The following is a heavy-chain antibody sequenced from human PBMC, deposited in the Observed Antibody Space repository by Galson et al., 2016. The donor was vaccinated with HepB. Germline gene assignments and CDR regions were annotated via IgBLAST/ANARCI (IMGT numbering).Heavy chain of an antibody. D-gene: IGHD5-12*01. CDR3: ARVPRYGAHDYYGTDV. J-gene: IGHJ6*02. Sequence: SETLSLTCDVYGGSLSGNFWSWIRQPPGKGLEWIGEINHSGGTNYNPSLKSRVTISLDTSKSQTSLKVTSVTAADTAVYYCARVPRYGAHDYYGTDVWGQGTTVTVSS. CDR1: GGSLSGNF. V-gene: IGHV4-34*01. CDR2: INHSGGT.